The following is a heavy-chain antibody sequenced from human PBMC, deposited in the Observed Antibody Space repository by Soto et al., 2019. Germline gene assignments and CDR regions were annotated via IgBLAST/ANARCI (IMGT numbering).Heavy chain of an antibody. CDR1: GVNFTSYC. CDR2: IWYDGSST. V-gene: IGHV3-33*03. J-gene: IGHJ6*02. D-gene: IGHD6-13*01. CDR3: AKDGIAAAGTHGMDV. Sequence: GGYLRLSCAASGVNFTSYCMHWVRQAPGKGLEWVAVIWYDGSSTYYADSVKGRFTISRDNSKNSLYLQMNSLRTEDTALYYCAKDGIAAAGTHGMDVWGQGTTVTVSS.